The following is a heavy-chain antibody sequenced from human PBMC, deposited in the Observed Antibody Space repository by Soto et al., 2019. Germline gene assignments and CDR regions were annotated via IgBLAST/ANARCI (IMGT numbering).Heavy chain of an antibody. CDR3: ARGRDEYKLGNV. J-gene: IGHJ6*02. V-gene: IGHV4-34*01. CDR2: IHPSGST. CDR1: GGSLSDYY. D-gene: IGHD1-1*01. Sequence: QVQLQQWGAGLLKPSETLSLTCAVSGGSLSDYYWPWIRQSPWKGLEWIGEIHPSGSTYYNPSLRSRVTISVDTSKNQFSLKLTSLTAADTAIYYCARGRDEYKLGNVWGHGTTVTVSS.